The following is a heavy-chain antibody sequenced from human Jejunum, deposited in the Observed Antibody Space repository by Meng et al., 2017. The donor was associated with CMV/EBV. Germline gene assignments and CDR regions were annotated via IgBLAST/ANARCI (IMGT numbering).Heavy chain of an antibody. D-gene: IGHD2-2*01. CDR2: ISTSGSTI. Sequence: YYMSWVGQAPGKGLEWVSYISTSGSTIEYADSVKGRFTISRDNSKNTLYLQMNSLRAEDTAVYYCARALGYCSSTSCSYYYYGMDVWGQGTTVTVSS. CDR1: YY. CDR3: ARALGYCSSTSCSYYYYGMDV. J-gene: IGHJ6*02. V-gene: IGHV3-11*01.